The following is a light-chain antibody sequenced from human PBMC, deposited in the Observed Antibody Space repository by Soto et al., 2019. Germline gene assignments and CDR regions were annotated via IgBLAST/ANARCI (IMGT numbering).Light chain of an antibody. CDR2: DAS. V-gene: IGKV1D-16*01. CDR1: EDIGRC. CDR3: QQYNHYPLT. Sequence: NQMAPSPSFLSPSVGFSVTLTCRASEDIGRCLAWYQQKPGKVPTLLIFDASKLHREVPSRFSGSGSGTDFTLTISSLQPDDAATYYCQQYNHYPLTFGQGTKVDIK. J-gene: IGKJ4*01.